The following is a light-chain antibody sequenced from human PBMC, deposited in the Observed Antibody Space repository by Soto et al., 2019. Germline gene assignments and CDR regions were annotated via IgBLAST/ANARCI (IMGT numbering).Light chain of an antibody. CDR1: SSDIGDSNY. V-gene: IGLV2-14*03. J-gene: IGLJ2*01. Sequence: QSVLTQPASVSGSPGQSITISCTGTSSDIGDSNYVSWYQQHPGKAPKLVIYDVSNRPSGVSNRFSGSKSGNTASLTISGLQAEDEADYYCSSYTSASTPLVFGGGTKVTVL. CDR3: SSYTSASTPLV. CDR2: DVS.